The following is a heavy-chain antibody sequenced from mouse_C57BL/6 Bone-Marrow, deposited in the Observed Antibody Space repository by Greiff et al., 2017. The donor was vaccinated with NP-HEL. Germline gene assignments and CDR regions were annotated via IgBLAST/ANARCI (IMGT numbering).Heavy chain of an antibody. V-gene: IGHV1-75*01. J-gene: IGHJ4*01. CDR1: GYTFTDYY. D-gene: IGHD1-1*01. Sequence: LQESGPELVKPGASVKISCKASGYTFTDYYINWVKQRPGQGLEWIGWIFPGSGSTYYNEKFKGKATLTVDKSSSTAYMLLSSLTSEDSAVYFCARSRTTVVARYYAMDYWGQGTSVTVSS. CDR3: ARSRTTVVARYYAMDY. CDR2: IFPGSGST.